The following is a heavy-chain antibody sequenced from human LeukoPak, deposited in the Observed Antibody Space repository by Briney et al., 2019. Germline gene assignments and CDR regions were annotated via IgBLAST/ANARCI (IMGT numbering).Heavy chain of an antibody. D-gene: IGHD3-10*01. Sequence: PGGSLRLSCAASGFPFSTHSLNWVRQAPGKGLEWVSSISAGGDFVYYGDSVKGRFTMSRDNAKNSLHLQMDSLTAEDTAVYFCAKRGVVIRGLLVIGYHQEAYYYDFWGQGVLVTVSS. CDR2: ISAGGDFV. J-gene: IGHJ4*02. CDR3: AKRGVVIRGLLVIGYHQEAYYYDF. CDR1: GFPFSTHS. V-gene: IGHV3-21*04.